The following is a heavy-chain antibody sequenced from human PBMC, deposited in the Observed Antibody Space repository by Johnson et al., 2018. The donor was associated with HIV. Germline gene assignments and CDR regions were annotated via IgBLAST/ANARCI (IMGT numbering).Heavy chain of an antibody. CDR3: ARDGESQQLPLGDALDV. V-gene: IGHV3-30*14. CDR2: MSFDGNNR. J-gene: IGHJ3*01. Sequence: QVQLVESGGGVVQPGRSLRLSCAASGFTFSSNPMHWVRQAPGKGLEWVAVMSFDGNNRYYADSVKGRFTISRDNSGNPLYLQMSSLKVEDTALYYCARDGESQQLPLGDALDVWGRGTMVIVSS. CDR1: GFTFSSNP. D-gene: IGHD6-13*01.